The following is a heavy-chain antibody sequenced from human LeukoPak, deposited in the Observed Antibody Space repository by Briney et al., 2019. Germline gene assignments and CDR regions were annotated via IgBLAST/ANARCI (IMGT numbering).Heavy chain of an antibody. D-gene: IGHD2-2*01. V-gene: IGHV3-13*01. Sequence: GGSLRLSCAASGFTFSSYDMHWVRQATGKGLEWVSAIGTAGDTYYPGSVKGRFTISRENAKNSLYLQMNSLRAGDTAVYYCARGVEGVPAAIGGAFDIWGQGTMVTVSS. CDR1: GFTFSSYD. CDR2: IGTAGDT. CDR3: ARGVEGVPAAIGGAFDI. J-gene: IGHJ3*02.